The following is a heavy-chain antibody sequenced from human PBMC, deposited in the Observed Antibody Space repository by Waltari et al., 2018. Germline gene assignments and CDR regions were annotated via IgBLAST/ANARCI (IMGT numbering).Heavy chain of an antibody. CDR1: GGSISSSSYY. CDR3: ARLSRDSSSFLRTPLYYFDY. J-gene: IGHJ4*02. CDR2: IYYSGIT. D-gene: IGHD6-6*01. V-gene: IGHV4-39*01. Sequence: QLQLQESGPGLVKPSETLSLTCTVSGGSISSSSYYWGWIRQPPRQGLERLGSIYYSGITYYHPSLKSRVTISVDTSKNQFSLKLSSVTAADTAVYYCARLSRDSSSFLRTPLYYFDYWGQGTLVTVSS.